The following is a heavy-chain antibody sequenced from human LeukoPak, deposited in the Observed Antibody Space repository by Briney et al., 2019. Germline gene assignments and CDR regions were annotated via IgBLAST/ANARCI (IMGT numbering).Heavy chain of an antibody. D-gene: IGHD3-9*01. CDR2: INHSGST. J-gene: IGHJ4*02. CDR3: ARKGLTGYYRPYYFDY. Sequence: PSETLSLTCAVYGGSFSGYYWSWIRQPPGKGLEWIGEINHSGSTNYNPSLKSRVTISVDTSKNQFSLKLSSVTAADTAVYYCARKGLTGYYRPYYFDYWGQGTLVTVSS. CDR1: GGSFSGYY. V-gene: IGHV4-34*01.